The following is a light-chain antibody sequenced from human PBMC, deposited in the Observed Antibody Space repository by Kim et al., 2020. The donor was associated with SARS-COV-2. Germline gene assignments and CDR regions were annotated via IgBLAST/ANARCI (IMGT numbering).Light chain of an antibody. CDR2: GAS. V-gene: IGKV3D-15*01. Sequence: EIVMTQSPATLSVSPGERATLSCRASQTVSSNLAWYQQKPGQAPRLLIYGASIRATGIPARFSGSGSGTEFTLTISSLQSEDFAVYYCQHYYDRPLTFGGGTKVDIK. J-gene: IGKJ4*01. CDR1: QTVSSN. CDR3: QHYYDRPLT.